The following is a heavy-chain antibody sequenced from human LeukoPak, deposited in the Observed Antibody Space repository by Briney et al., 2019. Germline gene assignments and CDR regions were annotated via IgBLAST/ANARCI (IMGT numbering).Heavy chain of an antibody. J-gene: IGHJ5*02. CDR3: ARLGPRGYSYGSGA. CDR2: IYYSGST. Sequence: PSETLSLTCTVSGGSISSSSYYWGWIRQPPGKGLEWIGSIYYSGSTYYNPSLKSRVTISVDTSKNQFSLKLSSVTATDTAVYYCARLGPRGYSYGSGAWGQGTLVTVSS. D-gene: IGHD5-18*01. CDR1: GGSISSSSYY. V-gene: IGHV4-39*01.